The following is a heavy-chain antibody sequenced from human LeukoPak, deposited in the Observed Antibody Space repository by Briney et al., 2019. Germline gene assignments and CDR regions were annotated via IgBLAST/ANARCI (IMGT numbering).Heavy chain of an antibody. D-gene: IGHD2-21*02. CDR2: ISGSGGST. J-gene: IGHJ4*02. Sequence: GGSLRLSCAASGFTFSSYAMSWVRQAPGKGLEWVSAISGSGGSTYYADSVKGRFTISRDNSKNTLYLQVNSLRAEDTAVYYCAKTPQPYCGGDCSHFDYWGQGTLVTVSS. V-gene: IGHV3-23*01. CDR3: AKTPQPYCGGDCSHFDY. CDR1: GFTFSSYA.